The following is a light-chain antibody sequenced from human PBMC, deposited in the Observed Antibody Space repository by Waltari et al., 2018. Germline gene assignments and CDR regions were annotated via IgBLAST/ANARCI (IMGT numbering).Light chain of an antibody. CDR3: QQYGSSPYT. Sequence: IGRFLALYHQRPVRIPVRLIDGASSGAPGIPVRFSESGSGTDFTLIFSRLEPEYCAVYYCQQYGSSPYTFGQGTKLEIK. CDR2: GAS. CDR1: IGRF. V-gene: IGKV3-20*01. J-gene: IGKJ2*01.